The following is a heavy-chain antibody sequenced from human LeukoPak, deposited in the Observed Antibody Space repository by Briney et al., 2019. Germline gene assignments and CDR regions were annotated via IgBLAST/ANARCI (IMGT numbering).Heavy chain of an antibody. Sequence: PGGSLRLSCTASGFTFGDYAMSWVRQAPGKGLEGVGFIRSKAYGGTTEYAASVKGRFTISRDDSKSIAYLQMNSLKTEDTAVYYCTRAQQYYYDSSGPSPIWGQGTMVTVSS. CDR1: GFTFGDYA. CDR3: TRAQQYYYDSSGPSPI. CDR2: IRSKAYGGTT. J-gene: IGHJ3*02. V-gene: IGHV3-49*04. D-gene: IGHD3-22*01.